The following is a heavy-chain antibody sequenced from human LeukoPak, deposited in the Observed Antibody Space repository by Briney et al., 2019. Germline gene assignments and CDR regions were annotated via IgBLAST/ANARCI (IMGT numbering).Heavy chain of an antibody. CDR1: EFTFSFYS. CDR3: ARNRFYSMDV. V-gene: IGHV3-48*04. J-gene: IGHJ6*02. Sequence: GGSLRLSCAASEFTFSFYSMNWVRQAPGKGLEWVSYISSGGIGTIYYADSVKGRFTVSKDNAKKSLYLQMNNLRVEDTDVYYCARNRFYSMDVWGQGTTVTVSS. CDR2: ISSGGIGTI. D-gene: IGHD2/OR15-2a*01.